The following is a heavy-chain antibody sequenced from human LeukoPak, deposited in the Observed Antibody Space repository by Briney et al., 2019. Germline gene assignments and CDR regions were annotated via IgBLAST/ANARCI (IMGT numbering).Heavy chain of an antibody. CDR3: ARVGGSSSWYRGSHWFDP. V-gene: IGHV4-34*01. CDR1: GGSFSGYY. CDR2: INHSGST. D-gene: IGHD6-13*01. J-gene: IGHJ5*02. Sequence: SETLSLTCAVYGGSFSGYYWSWIRQPPGKGLEWIGEINHSGSTNYNPPLKSRVTISVDTSKNQFSLKLSSVSAADTAVYYCARVGGSSSWYRGSHWFDPWGQGTLVTVSS.